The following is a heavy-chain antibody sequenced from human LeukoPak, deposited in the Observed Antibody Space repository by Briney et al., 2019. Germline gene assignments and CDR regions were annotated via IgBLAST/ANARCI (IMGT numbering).Heavy chain of an antibody. CDR1: GFTFNNYA. D-gene: IGHD2-21*02. CDR3: AKSPAVVTALFDY. CDR2: ISGSGGST. J-gene: IGHJ4*02. Sequence: QPGGSLRLSCAASGFTFNNYAMSWVRQAPGKGLEWVSVISGSGGSTCYADSVKGRFTISRDNSKNTLHLQMNSLRAEDTAVYYCAKSPAVVTALFDYWGQGTLVTVSS. V-gene: IGHV3-23*01.